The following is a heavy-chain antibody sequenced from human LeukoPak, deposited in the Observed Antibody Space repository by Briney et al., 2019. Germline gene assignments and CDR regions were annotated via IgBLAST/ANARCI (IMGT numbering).Heavy chain of an antibody. CDR1: GYTFTGYY. Sequence: GASVKVSCKASGYTFTGYYMHWVRQAPGQGLEWMGWINPNSGGTNYAKKFQGGVTMTRDTSISTAYMGLSRLRSDDTAVYYCARDARGNSDFDYWGQGTLVRVSS. CDR3: ARDARGNSDFDY. V-gene: IGHV1-2*02. J-gene: IGHJ4*02. D-gene: IGHD4-23*01. CDR2: INPNSGGT.